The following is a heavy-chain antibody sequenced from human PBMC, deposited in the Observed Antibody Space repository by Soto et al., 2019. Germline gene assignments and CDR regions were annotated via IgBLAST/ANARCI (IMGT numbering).Heavy chain of an antibody. CDR2: ISYDGSNK. V-gene: IGHV3-30*18. CDR3: VKAMVVVTAISGGGGFDK. Sequence: QVQLVESGGGVVQPGRSLRLSCAASGFTFSSYGMHWVRQAPGKGLEWVAVISYDGSNKYCADSVKGRFTISRDNSKHTQYLQMNGLRAEDTAVYYCVKAMVVVTAISGGGGFDKWGQGTLVTVSA. CDR1: GFTFSSYG. D-gene: IGHD2-21*02. J-gene: IGHJ3*02.